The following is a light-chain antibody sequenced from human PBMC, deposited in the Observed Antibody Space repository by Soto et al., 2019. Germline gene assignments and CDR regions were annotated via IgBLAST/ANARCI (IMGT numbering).Light chain of an antibody. CDR1: QSIRSW. CDR2: KAS. J-gene: IGKJ4*01. CDR3: QQYHSYSLT. Sequence: DIQMTQSPSTLSASVGDRVTITCRASQSIRSWLAWYQQKPGKAPKLLIYKASSLEGGVPSRFSGSGSGTDFTLTISSLQHDDFATYYCQQYHSYSLTFGGGTKVDIK. V-gene: IGKV1-5*03.